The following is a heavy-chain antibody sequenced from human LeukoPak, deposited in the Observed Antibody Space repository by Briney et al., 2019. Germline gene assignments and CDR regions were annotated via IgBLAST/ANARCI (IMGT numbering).Heavy chain of an antibody. CDR1: GYSFTSYW. CDR2: IYPGDSDT. V-gene: IGHV5-51*01. CDR3: ARQYGSQDSRYGRGSGSYYLIFDY. D-gene: IGHD3-10*01. J-gene: IGHJ4*02. Sequence: GESLKISCKGSGYSFTSYWIGWVRQMPGKGLEWMGIIYPGDSDTRYSPSFQGQVTISADKSISTAYLQWSSLKASDTAMYYCARQYGSQDSRYGRGSGSYYLIFDYWGQGTLVTVSS.